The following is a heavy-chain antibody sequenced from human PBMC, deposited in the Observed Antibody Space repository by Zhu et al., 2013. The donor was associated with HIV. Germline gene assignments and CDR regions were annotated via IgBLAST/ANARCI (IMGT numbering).Heavy chain of an antibody. CDR1: GYTFTGYY. CDR2: INPNTGGT. CDR3: ARDLGNHRGVWYGGWFDP. J-gene: IGHJ5*02. V-gene: IGHV1-2*02. Sequence: QVQLVQSGAEVKTPGASVKVSCKASGYTFTGYYMHWVRQAPGQGLEWMGWINPNTGGTNYAQKFQGRVTLTRDTSISTAYMEVRRLTFDDTALYYCARDLGNHRGVWYGGWFDPWGQGTLVTVSS. D-gene: IGHD6-19*01.